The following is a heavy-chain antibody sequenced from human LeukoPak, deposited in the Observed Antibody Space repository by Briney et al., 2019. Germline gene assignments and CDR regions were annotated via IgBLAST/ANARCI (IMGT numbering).Heavy chain of an antibody. CDR3: ARDRLWPDPDIDY. Sequence: PEGSLRLSCAASGFTFSSYSMNWVRQAPGKGLEWVSSISSSSSCIYYADSVKGRFTISRDNAKNSLYLQMNSLRAEDTAVYYCARDRLWPDPDIDYWGQGTLVTVSS. CDR1: GFTFSSYS. D-gene: IGHD5-18*01. V-gene: IGHV3-21*01. J-gene: IGHJ4*02. CDR2: ISSSSSCI.